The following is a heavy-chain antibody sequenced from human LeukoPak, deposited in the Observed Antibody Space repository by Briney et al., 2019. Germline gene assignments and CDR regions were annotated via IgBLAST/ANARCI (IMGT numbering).Heavy chain of an antibody. V-gene: IGHV3-23*03. CDR3: ARDRRSGLGHAFDV. Sequence: GGSMRLSCAASGFTFSSYAMSWVRQAPGKGLEWVSVIYPGGSALYAESVQGRSTISRDISQNIVYLQINNLRAEDTAVYHCARDRRSGLGHAFDVWGQGTMVTVAS. CDR2: IYPGGSA. D-gene: IGHD3-3*01. CDR1: GFTFSSYA. J-gene: IGHJ3*01.